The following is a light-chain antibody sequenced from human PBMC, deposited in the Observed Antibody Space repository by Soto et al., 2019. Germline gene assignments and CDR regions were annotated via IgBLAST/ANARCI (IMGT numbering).Light chain of an antibody. CDR3: QQYAGWPLT. Sequence: EVVMTQSPATVSVSPGERTSLSWRASQSIGTNLGWYQQKPGQAPRLLISKTSTRATGVPARFSGSGSGTEFTLTISSLQSEDIAVYYCQQYAGWPLTFGGGTKVDIK. J-gene: IGKJ4*01. CDR2: KTS. CDR1: QSIGTN. V-gene: IGKV3-15*01.